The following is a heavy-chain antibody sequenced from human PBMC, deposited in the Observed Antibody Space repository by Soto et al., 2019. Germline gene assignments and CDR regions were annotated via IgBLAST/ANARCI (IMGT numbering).Heavy chain of an antibody. J-gene: IGHJ4*02. CDR3: ARDGTRDGYNFDY. Sequence: SETLSLTCTVSGDSISSYYWSWIRQPPGKGLEWIGYIYYSGSTNYNPSLKSRVTISVDTSKNQFSLKLSSVTAADTAVYYCARDGTRDGYNFDYWGQGTLVTVSS. CDR1: GDSISSYY. D-gene: IGHD5-12*01. CDR2: IYYSGST. V-gene: IGHV4-59*01.